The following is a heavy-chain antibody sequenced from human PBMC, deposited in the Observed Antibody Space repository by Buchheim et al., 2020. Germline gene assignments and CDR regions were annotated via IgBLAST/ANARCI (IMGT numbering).Heavy chain of an antibody. Sequence: QVQLQQWGAGLLKPSETLSLSCAVYGGSFSGYYWSWIRQPPGKGLEWIGEINHSGSTNYNPSLNSRVTISVDTSKNQFSLKLSSVTAADTAVYYCARAQYCSSTSCYGNYYYYYMDVWGKGTT. CDR2: INHSGST. CDR3: ARAQYCSSTSCYGNYYYYYMDV. V-gene: IGHV4-34*01. CDR1: GGSFSGYY. D-gene: IGHD2-2*01. J-gene: IGHJ6*03.